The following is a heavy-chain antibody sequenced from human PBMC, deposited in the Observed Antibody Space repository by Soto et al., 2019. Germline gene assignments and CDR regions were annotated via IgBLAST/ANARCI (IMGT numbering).Heavy chain of an antibody. Sequence: GGSLRLSCAASGFTFSSYAMSWVRQAPGKGLEWVSAISGSGGSTYYADSVKGRFTISRDNSKNTLYLQMNSLRAEDTAVYYCAKDRQGAAAGTRDYYYMDVWGKGTTVTVSS. D-gene: IGHD6-13*01. V-gene: IGHV3-23*01. CDR1: GFTFSSYA. J-gene: IGHJ6*03. CDR3: AKDRQGAAAGTRDYYYMDV. CDR2: ISGSGGST.